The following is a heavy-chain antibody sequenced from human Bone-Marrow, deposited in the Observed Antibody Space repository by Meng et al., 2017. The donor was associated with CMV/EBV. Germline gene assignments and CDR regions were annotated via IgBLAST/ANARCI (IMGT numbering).Heavy chain of an antibody. CDR2: ISGSGGSA. V-gene: IGHV3-23*01. Sequence: GESLKISCTASGFTFRIYAMSWVRQAPGKGLEWVSAISGSGGSAYYADSVKGRFTISRDSSKNTLYLQMSSLRGEDTAVYYCAKGSVAARPREGFDYWGQGTLVTVSS. D-gene: IGHD6-6*01. J-gene: IGHJ4*02. CDR1: GFTFRIYA. CDR3: AKGSVAARPREGFDY.